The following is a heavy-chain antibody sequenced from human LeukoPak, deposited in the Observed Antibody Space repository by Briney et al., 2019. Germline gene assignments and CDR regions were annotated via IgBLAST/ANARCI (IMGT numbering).Heavy chain of an antibody. V-gene: IGHV4-39*01. Sequence: SETLSLTCTVSGDSISSSSSYWGWIRQPPGEGLEWIGSIYYSGSTYYNTSLKSRVTISVDTSKNQFSLRLNSVTAADTAVYYCARHRPWELLPFAFDIWGQGTMVTVSS. D-gene: IGHD1-26*01. CDR2: IYYSGST. CDR3: ARHRPWELLPFAFDI. CDR1: GDSISSSSSY. J-gene: IGHJ3*02.